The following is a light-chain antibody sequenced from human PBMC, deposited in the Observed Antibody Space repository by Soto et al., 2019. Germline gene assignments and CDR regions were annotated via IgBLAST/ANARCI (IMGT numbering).Light chain of an antibody. V-gene: IGLV2-8*01. J-gene: IGLJ1*01. Sequence: QSALTQPPSASGSPGQSVTISCTGTSSDVGKYDYVSWFQHHPGKAPKLIIYEVSKRPSGVPDRFSGSKSGSTASLTVSGLQTEDEADYYCNSFTSRSTFNYVFGTGTKVTVL. CDR2: EVS. CDR1: SSDVGKYDY. CDR3: NSFTSRSTFNYV.